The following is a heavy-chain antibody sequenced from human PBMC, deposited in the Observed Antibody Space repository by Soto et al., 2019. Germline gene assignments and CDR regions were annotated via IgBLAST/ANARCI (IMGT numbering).Heavy chain of an antibody. CDR1: GFTFTYHY. D-gene: IGHD3-10*01. V-gene: IGHV3-11*01. Sequence: GGSLRLSCATSGFTFTYHYMTWIRQAPGKGLEWVSYISQSGTTIHYADSVKGRFTVSRDNAQKSLYLQMDSLRAEDTAVYYCAADTFYYASSYWGQGTLVTVSS. CDR2: ISQSGTTI. J-gene: IGHJ4*02. CDR3: AADTFYYASSY.